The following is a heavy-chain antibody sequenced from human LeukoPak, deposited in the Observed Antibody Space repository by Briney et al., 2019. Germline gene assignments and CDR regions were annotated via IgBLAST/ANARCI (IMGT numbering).Heavy chain of an antibody. Sequence: SVKVSCKASGGTFSSYAISWVRQAPGQGLEWMGGIIPIFGTANYAQKFQGRVTITADESTSTAYMELSSLRSEDTAVYYCARREGQTYYYDSSGYYRNYWGQGTLVTVSS. D-gene: IGHD3-22*01. CDR1: GGTFSSYA. CDR2: IIPIFGTA. J-gene: IGHJ4*02. V-gene: IGHV1-69*13. CDR3: ARREGQTYYYDSSGYYRNY.